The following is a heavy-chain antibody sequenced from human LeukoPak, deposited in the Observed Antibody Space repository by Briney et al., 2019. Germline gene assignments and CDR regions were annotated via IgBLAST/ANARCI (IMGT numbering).Heavy chain of an antibody. CDR3: AKERYSSSSLFAVTPFDY. CDR1: GYTFTSYY. V-gene: IGHV1-46*01. J-gene: IGHJ4*02. D-gene: IGHD6-13*01. CDR2: INPSGGST. Sequence: ASVKVSCKASGYTFTSYYMHWVRQAPGQGLEWMGIINPSGGSTSYAQKFQGRVTMTRDTSTSTVYMELSSLRSEDTAVYYCAKERYSSSSLFAVTPFDYWGQGTRITVSS.